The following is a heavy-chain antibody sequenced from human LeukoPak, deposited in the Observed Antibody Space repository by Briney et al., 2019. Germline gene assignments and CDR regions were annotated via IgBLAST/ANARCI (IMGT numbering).Heavy chain of an antibody. Sequence: GGSLRLSCAASGFTFSSYGMHWVRHAPGKGLEWVSGISWNSGSIGYADSVKGRFTISRDNAKNSLYLQMNSLRAEDTALYYCAKDQGIAAAGPFDYWGQGTLVTVSS. V-gene: IGHV3-9*01. CDR2: ISWNSGSI. CDR1: GFTFSSYG. D-gene: IGHD6-13*01. J-gene: IGHJ4*02. CDR3: AKDQGIAAAGPFDY.